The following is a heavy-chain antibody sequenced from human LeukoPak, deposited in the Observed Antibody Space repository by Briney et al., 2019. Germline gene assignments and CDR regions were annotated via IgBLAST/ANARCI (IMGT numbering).Heavy chain of an antibody. CDR1: GFTFSSYA. V-gene: IGHV3-23*01. Sequence: QPGGSLLLSRASSGFTFSSYAMSCVRQAPGKGLVWISTISGSGTATHYADSVKGRFTISRDNSKNTLYLQMNSLRADDTAAYYCAKGHRLCSSGNCNSQVDFWGHGTLVIVPS. CDR3: AKGHRLCSSGNCNSQVDF. J-gene: IGHJ4*01. CDR2: ISGSGTAT. D-gene: IGHD2-15*01.